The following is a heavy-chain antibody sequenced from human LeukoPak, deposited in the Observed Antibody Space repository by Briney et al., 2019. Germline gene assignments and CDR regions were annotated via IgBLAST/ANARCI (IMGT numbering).Heavy chain of an antibody. D-gene: IGHD3-22*01. Sequence: SETLSLTCTVSGGSISSYYWSWIRQPAGKGLEWIGRIYTSGSTNYDPSLKSRVTISVDTSKNQFSLKLSSVTAADTAVYYCARQGYYYDSSGYYWGSPLFDYWGQGTLVTVSS. CDR1: GGSISSYY. J-gene: IGHJ4*02. CDR2: IYTSGST. CDR3: ARQGYYYDSSGYYWGSPLFDY. V-gene: IGHV4-4*07.